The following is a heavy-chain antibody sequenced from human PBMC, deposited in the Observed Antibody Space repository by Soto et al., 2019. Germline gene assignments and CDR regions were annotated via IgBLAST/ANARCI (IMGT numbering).Heavy chain of an antibody. CDR1: GFTFRSFT. CDR3: TRDASRDSSARGWFDP. V-gene: IGHV3-21*01. J-gene: IGHJ5*02. Sequence: GGSLRLSCAASGFTFRSFTMNWVRQAPGKGLEWVSTISSNSSYIYYTDALRGRFTISRDNAKNSLHLQMNSLRAEDTAVYYCTRDASRDSSARGWFDPWGPGTLVTVSS. CDR2: ISSNSSYI. D-gene: IGHD6-13*01.